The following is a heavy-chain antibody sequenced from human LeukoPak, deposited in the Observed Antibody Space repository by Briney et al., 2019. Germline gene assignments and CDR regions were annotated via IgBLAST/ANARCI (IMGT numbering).Heavy chain of an antibody. J-gene: IGHJ4*02. CDR3: AREGRAAAASFDF. CDR1: GFAFSSYA. D-gene: IGHD6-13*01. V-gene: IGHV3-7*04. Sequence: GGSLRLSCAASGFAFSSYAMSWVRQAPGNGLEWVANIKQDGSETYYVNSVRGRFTISRDNAKNSLYLQMNSLRAEDTAVYYCAREGRAAAASFDFWGQGTLVTVSS. CDR2: IKQDGSET.